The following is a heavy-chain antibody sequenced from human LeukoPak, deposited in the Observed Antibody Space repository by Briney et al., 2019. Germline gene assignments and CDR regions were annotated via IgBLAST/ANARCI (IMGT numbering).Heavy chain of an antibody. Sequence: AGGSLRLSCAASGFTFSNVWMTWVRQAPGKGLEWVGRIKSKTDGETTDYAAPVKGRFTFSRDASKNTLLLQMNSLKIEDRALYYCTTEGAVTTKGAFDIWGQGTMVTVSS. J-gene: IGHJ3*02. CDR3: TTEGAVTTKGAFDI. V-gene: IGHV3-15*01. D-gene: IGHD4-17*01. CDR1: GFTFSNVW. CDR2: IKSKTDGETT.